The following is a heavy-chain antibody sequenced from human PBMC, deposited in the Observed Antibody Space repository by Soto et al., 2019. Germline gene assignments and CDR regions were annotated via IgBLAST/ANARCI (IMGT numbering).Heavy chain of an antibody. J-gene: IGHJ4*02. CDR2: ISGSGGST. D-gene: IGHD6-19*01. Sequence: EVQLLESGGGLVQPGGSLRLSCAAPGFTFSNYAMNCVRQAPGKGLEWVSVISGSGGSTYYADSVKGRFTISRDNSKNPLYPQMNSLRGEDTAVYYCARRSSGWYFDSWGQGTLVTVSS. CDR3: ARRSSGWYFDS. CDR1: GFTFSNYA. V-gene: IGHV3-23*01.